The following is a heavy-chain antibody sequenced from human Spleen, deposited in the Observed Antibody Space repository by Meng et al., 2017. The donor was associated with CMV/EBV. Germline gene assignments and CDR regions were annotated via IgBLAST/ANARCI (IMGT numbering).Heavy chain of an antibody. CDR1: GFSFSSYV. CDR3: AKGDKYVYGSSAYEAY. D-gene: IGHD3-22*01. Sequence: SGFSFSSYVMHWVRQAPGKGLEWVAIIWYDGTKKYYEDSVKGRFTISRDNSKNTLYLQMNSLRAEDTAVYYCAKGDKYVYGSSAYEAYWGQGTLVTVSS. CDR2: IWYDGTKK. V-gene: IGHV3-33*06. J-gene: IGHJ4*02.